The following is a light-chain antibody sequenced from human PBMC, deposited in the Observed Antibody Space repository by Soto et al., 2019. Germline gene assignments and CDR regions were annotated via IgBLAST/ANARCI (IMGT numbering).Light chain of an antibody. CDR3: QQYETYPWT. Sequence: DIQMTQSPSTLPAFVGDRLTITCRASQSISFSLAWYQQKAGKAPKLLIYAASSLQSGVPSRFSGSGSGTEFTLTTSSLQPDDFAAYYCQQYETYPWTFGQGTKV. CDR2: AAS. CDR1: QSISFS. V-gene: IGKV1-5*01. J-gene: IGKJ1*01.